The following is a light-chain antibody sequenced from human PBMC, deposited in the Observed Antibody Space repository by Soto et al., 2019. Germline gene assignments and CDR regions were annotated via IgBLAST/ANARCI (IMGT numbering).Light chain of an antibody. Sequence: QAVVTQPPSVSGAPGQRVTISCTGSSSNIGAGYDVHWYQQFPGTAPKLLIYGNSNRPSGVPDRFSGSKSGTSASLAITGLQTEDEADYFCQSFDSGLSGVVFGGGTQLTVL. CDR2: GNS. CDR3: QSFDSGLSGVV. V-gene: IGLV1-40*01. J-gene: IGLJ2*01. CDR1: SSNIGAGYD.